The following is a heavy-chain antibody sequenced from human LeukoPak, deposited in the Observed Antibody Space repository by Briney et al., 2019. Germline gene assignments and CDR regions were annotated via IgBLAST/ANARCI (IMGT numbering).Heavy chain of an antibody. J-gene: IGHJ4*02. CDR2: INHSGST. CDR3: ARVDRGVFDY. V-gene: IGHV4-34*01. Sequence: PSETLSLTCAVYGGSFSGYYWSWIRQPPGKELEWIGEINHSGSTNYNPSLKSRVTISVDTSKNQFSLKLSSVTAADTAVYYCARVDRGVFDYWGQGTLVTVSS. D-gene: IGHD1-14*01. CDR1: GGSFSGYY.